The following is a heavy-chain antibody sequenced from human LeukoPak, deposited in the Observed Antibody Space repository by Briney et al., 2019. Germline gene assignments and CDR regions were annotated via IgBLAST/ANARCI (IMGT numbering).Heavy chain of an antibody. J-gene: IGHJ4*02. CDR2: INSNSGGT. CDR3: AREGDGSSPSVIYFDY. V-gene: IGHV1-2*02. D-gene: IGHD1-26*01. CDR1: GYTFTGYY. Sequence: ASVKVSCKASGYTFTGYYIHWVRQAPGQGLEWMGWINSNSGGTNYAQKFQGRVTMTRGTSISTAYMELRRLRSDDTAVYYCAREGDGSSPSVIYFDYWGQGTLVTVSS.